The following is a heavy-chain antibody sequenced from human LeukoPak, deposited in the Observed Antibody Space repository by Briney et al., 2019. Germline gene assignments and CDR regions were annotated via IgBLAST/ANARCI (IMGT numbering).Heavy chain of an antibody. CDR2: INHSGST. V-gene: IGHV4-34*01. Sequence: SETLSLTCAVYGGSFSGYYWSWIRQPPGKGLEWIGEINHSGSTNYNPSLKSRVTISVDTSKNQFSLKLSSVPAADTAVYYCATFLITGTTVFDYWGQGTLVTVSS. CDR3: ATFLITGTTVFDY. J-gene: IGHJ4*02. D-gene: IGHD1-7*01. CDR1: GGSFSGYY.